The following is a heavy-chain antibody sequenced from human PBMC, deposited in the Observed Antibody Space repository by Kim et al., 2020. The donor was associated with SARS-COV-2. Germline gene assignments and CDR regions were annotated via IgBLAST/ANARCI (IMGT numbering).Heavy chain of an antibody. J-gene: IGHJ6*02. CDR3: AKGGDIVVVPAIYSPLMDV. CDR2: ISGSSGST. D-gene: IGHD2-2*01. CDR1: GFTFSSYA. Sequence: GGSLRLSCAASGFTFSSYAMSWVRQAPGKGLEWVSAISGSSGSTYYADSVKGRFTIPRDNSKNTLYLQMNTLRAEDTAVYYCAKGGDIVVVPAIYSPLMDVWGQGTTVTVSS. V-gene: IGHV3-23*01.